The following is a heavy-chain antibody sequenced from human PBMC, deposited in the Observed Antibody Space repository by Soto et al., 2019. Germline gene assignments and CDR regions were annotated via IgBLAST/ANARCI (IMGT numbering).Heavy chain of an antibody. CDR2: IYYSGST. V-gene: IGHV4-61*01. Sequence: PSETLSLTCTVSGGSVSSGSYYWSWIRQPPGKGLEWIGYIYYSGSTNYNPSLKSRVTISVDTSKNQFSLKLSSVTAADTAVYYCARGPGYWFDYWGQGTLVTVSS. CDR1: GGSVSSGSYY. J-gene: IGHJ4*02. D-gene: IGHD3-9*01. CDR3: ARGPGYWFDY.